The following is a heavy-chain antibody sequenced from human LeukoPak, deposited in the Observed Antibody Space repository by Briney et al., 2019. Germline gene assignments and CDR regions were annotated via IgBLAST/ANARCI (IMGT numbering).Heavy chain of an antibody. Sequence: PSVTLSLTCTVSSGSISSYWWSWLRQPPGQGLEYIGYIFYSGSTNYNPSLKSRVTISVDTSKIHFSLRLSSVTAADTAVYYCARRGGGHAFDIWGQGTMVTVSS. CDR1: SGSISSYW. CDR3: ARRGGGHAFDI. CDR2: IFYSGST. J-gene: IGHJ3*02. D-gene: IGHD3-16*01. V-gene: IGHV4-59*08.